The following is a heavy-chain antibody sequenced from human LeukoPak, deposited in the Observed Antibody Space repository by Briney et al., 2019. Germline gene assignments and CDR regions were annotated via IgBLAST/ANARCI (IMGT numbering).Heavy chain of an antibody. J-gene: IGHJ4*02. D-gene: IGHD3-22*01. CDR2: ISGSGDNT. V-gene: IGHV3-23*01. Sequence: GSLRLSCAASGFTFSSYAMSWVRQAPGKGLEWVSGISGSGDNTYYADSVKGRFTISRDNSKNTLYVQVNSLGTEDTAAYYCAKGSYYDSSGSFYFDYWGQGTQVTVSS. CDR1: GFTFSSYA. CDR3: AKGSYYDSSGSFYFDY.